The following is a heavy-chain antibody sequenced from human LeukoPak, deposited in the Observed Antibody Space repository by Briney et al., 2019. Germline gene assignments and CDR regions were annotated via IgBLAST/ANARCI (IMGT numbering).Heavy chain of an antibody. J-gene: IGHJ5*02. CDR1: GFTFSSYE. D-gene: IGHD4-17*01. CDR2: ISSSGSTI. Sequence: GGSLRLSCAASGFTFSSYEMNWVRQAPGKGLEWVSYISSSGSTIYYADSVKGRFTISRDNAKNSLYLQMNSLRAEDTAVYYCARDTYYGDYFNWFDPWGQGTLVTVSS. CDR3: ARDTYYGDYFNWFDP. V-gene: IGHV3-48*03.